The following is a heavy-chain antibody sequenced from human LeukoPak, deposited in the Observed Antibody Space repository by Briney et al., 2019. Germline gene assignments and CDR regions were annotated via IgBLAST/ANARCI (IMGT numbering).Heavy chain of an antibody. D-gene: IGHD2-2*01. CDR2: ISGGGGTT. J-gene: IGHJ6*02. V-gene: IGHV3-23*01. Sequence: GGSLRLSCAASGLTFSSYAMNWFRQAPGKGLEWVSAISGGGGTTYYTDSVKGRFTISRDNSKNTLYLQMNSLRAEDTAVYYCARAPPSVVVYYYGMDVWGQGTTVTVSS. CDR3: ARAPPSVVVYYYGMDV. CDR1: GLTFSSYA.